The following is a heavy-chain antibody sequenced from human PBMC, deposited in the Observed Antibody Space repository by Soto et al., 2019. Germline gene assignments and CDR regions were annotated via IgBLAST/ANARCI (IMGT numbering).Heavy chain of an antibody. D-gene: IGHD3-3*01. CDR1: VYTFTSYG. V-gene: IGHV1-18*01. CDR3: AREGSYDFWSGQYNYYGMDV. Sequence: GASVKVSCKASVYTFTSYGISWVRQAPGQGLEWMGWISAYNGNTNYAQKLQGRATMTTDTSTSTAYMELRSLRSDDTAVYYCAREGSYDFWSGQYNYYGMDVWGQGTTVTVSS. J-gene: IGHJ6*02. CDR2: ISAYNGNT.